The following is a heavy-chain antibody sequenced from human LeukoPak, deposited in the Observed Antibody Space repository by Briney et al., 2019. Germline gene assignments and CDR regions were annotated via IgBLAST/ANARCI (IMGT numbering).Heavy chain of an antibody. Sequence: ASVKVSCKASGYTFTSYGISWVRQAPGQGLEWMGWISAYNGNTNYARKLQGRVTMTTDTSTSTAYMELRSLRSDDTAVYYCARGRGDYVWGSYSWFDPWGQGTLVTVSS. CDR1: GYTFTSYG. V-gene: IGHV1-18*01. J-gene: IGHJ5*02. CDR3: ARGRGDYVWGSYSWFDP. D-gene: IGHD3-16*01. CDR2: ISAYNGNT.